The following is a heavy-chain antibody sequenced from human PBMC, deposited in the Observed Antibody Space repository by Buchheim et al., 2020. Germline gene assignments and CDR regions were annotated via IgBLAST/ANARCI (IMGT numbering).Heavy chain of an antibody. CDR2: IYYSGST. Sequence: QLQLQESGPGLVKPSETLSLTCTVSGGSISSSSYYWGWIRQPPGKGLEWIGSIYYSGSTYYNPSLKSRVPISVDTSQNQFSLKLSSVTAADTAVYYCARDAYYYGSGSLNYGMDVWGQGTT. D-gene: IGHD3-10*01. CDR3: ARDAYYYGSGSLNYGMDV. V-gene: IGHV4-39*07. J-gene: IGHJ6*02. CDR1: GGSISSSSYY.